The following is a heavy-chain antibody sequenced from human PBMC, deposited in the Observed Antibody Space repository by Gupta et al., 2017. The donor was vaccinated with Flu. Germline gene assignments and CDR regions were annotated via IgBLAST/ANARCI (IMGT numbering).Heavy chain of an antibody. Sequence: QVQIQQWGAGLLKPSETLSLTCAVDGGSFTDFSWSWIRQSPGKGLEWIGEVTQRGNGYYNPSLKRRVIILRDTSKNHVSLELNSVTAADTAVYFCARVKGSSSAPDDFDVWGQGTAVTVSS. CDR3: ARVKGSSSAPDDFDV. CDR2: VTQRGNG. CDR1: GGSFTDFS. J-gene: IGHJ3*01. D-gene: IGHD6-19*01. V-gene: IGHV4-34*02.